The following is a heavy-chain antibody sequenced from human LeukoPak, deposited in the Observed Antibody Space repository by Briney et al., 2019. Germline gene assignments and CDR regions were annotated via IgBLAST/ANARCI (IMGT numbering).Heavy chain of an antibody. J-gene: IGHJ4*02. Sequence: GSLRLSCAASGFTFSSYWMSWIRQPPGKGLEWIGEINHSGSTNYNPSLKSRVTISVDTSKNQFSLKLSSVTAADTAVYYCARVRMVATVDFDYWGQGTLVTVSS. D-gene: IGHD5-12*01. CDR2: INHSGST. V-gene: IGHV4-34*01. CDR3: ARVRMVATVDFDY. CDR1: GFTFSSYW.